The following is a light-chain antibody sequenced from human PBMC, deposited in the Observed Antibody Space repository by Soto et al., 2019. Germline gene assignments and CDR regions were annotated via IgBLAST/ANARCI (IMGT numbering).Light chain of an antibody. CDR3: QQYYSTPPT. V-gene: IGKV4-1*01. Sequence: DIVMTQSPDSLAVSLGERATINCKSSQSVLYSSNNKNYLAWYQQKPGQPPKLLIYWASTRESGVPDRFSGNGSGPDFTLTISSLQAEDVAVYYCQQYYSTPPTFGQGTKVEIK. J-gene: IGKJ1*01. CDR2: WAS. CDR1: QSVLYSSNNKNY.